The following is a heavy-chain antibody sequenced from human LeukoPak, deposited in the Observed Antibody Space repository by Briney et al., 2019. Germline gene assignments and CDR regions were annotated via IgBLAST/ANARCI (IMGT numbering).Heavy chain of an antibody. CDR1: GFTVSNSY. CDR2: IHSGGNT. Sequence: GGSLRLSRAASGFTVSNSYMNWVRQAPGKGLEWVSVIHSGGNTYYADSVKGRFTISRDNTKNSLYLQMNSLRAEDTAVYYCARFEGAHYWGQGTRVTVSS. CDR3: ARFEGAHY. J-gene: IGHJ4*02. D-gene: IGHD4/OR15-4a*01. V-gene: IGHV3-66*01.